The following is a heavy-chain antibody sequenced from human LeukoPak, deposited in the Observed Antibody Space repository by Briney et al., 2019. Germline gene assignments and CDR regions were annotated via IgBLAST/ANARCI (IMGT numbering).Heavy chain of an antibody. J-gene: IGHJ4*02. V-gene: IGHV4-39*01. Sequence: PSETLSLTCTVSGGSISSSSYYWGWIRQPPGKGLEWIGSIYYSGSTYYNPSLKSRVTISVDTSKNQFSLKLSSVTAADTAVYYCARLQRVFDYWGQGTLVTVAS. CDR3: ARLQRVFDY. CDR1: GGSISSSSYY. CDR2: IYYSGST.